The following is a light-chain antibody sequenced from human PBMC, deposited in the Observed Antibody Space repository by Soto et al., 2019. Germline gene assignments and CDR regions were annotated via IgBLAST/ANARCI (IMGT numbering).Light chain of an antibody. CDR2: SAS. J-gene: IGKJ5*01. CDR1: QAIYIY. Sequence: DIPLTQSPSFLSASVGDRVTVTCRASQAIYIYLAWYQQKPGKAPKLLIHSASTLQSGVPSRFSGSGSGTEFTLTISSLQPEDFATYYCQQRSDYPITFGQGTRLEIK. V-gene: IGKV1-9*01. CDR3: QQRSDYPIT.